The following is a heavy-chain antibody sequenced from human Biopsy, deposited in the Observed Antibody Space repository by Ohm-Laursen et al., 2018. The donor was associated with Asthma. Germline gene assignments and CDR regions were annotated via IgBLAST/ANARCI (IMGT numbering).Heavy chain of an antibody. V-gene: IGHV4-39*02. CDR1: GDAMSTSGSY. J-gene: IGHJ2*01. D-gene: IGHD6-6*01. CDR3: ARAVSSSSYWYFDL. Sequence: LPETLSLTCIVSGDAMSTSGSYWGWIRQSPGKGLEWIGSIYYSGRTYYNPSLESRVTISADTSKNHFSLKVTSVTAADTAVYYCARAVSSSSYWYFDLWGRGDLVTVSS. CDR2: IYYSGRT.